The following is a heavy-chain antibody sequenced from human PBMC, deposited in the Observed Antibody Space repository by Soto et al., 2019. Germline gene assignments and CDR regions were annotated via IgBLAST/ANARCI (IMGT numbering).Heavy chain of an antibody. CDR1: GGSFSGYY. CDR3: AKNGFWSESHYYYYDGKDV. CDR2: INHSGST. V-gene: IGHV4-34*01. J-gene: IGHJ6*02. Sequence: PSETLSLTCAVYGGSFSGYYWSWIRQPPGKGLEWIGEINHSGSTNYNPSLKSRVTISVDTSKNQFSLKLSSVTAADTAVYYCAKNGFWSESHYYYYDGKDVWGQGTTVTVSS. D-gene: IGHD3-3*01.